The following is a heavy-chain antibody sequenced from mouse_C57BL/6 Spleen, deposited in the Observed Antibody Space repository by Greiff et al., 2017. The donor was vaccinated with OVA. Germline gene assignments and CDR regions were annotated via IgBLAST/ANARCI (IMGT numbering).Heavy chain of an antibody. CDR2: IDPSDSDT. V-gene: IGHV1-52*01. J-gene: IGHJ2*01. CDR1: GYTFTSYW. Sequence: VQLQQPGAELVRPGSSVKLSCKASGYTFTSYWMHWVKQRPIQGLEWIGNIDPSDSDTHYNQKFKDKATLTVDKSSSTAYMQLSSLTSEDSAVYYCARGGLFDYWGQGTTLTVSS. CDR3: ARGGLFDY.